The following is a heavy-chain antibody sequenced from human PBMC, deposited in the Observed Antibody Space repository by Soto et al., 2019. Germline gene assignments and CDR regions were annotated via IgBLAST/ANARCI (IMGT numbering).Heavy chain of an antibody. J-gene: IGHJ6*02. CDR2: IYYSGST. V-gene: IGHV4-39*01. Sequence: SETLSLTCTVSGGSISSSSYYWGWIRQPPGKGLEWIGSIYYSGSTYYNPSLKSRVTISVDTSKNQFSLKLSSVTAADTAVYYCARHLRYYDILTRSLYYYYYGMDVWGQGTTVTVSS. CDR1: GGSISSSSYY. D-gene: IGHD3-9*01. CDR3: ARHLRYYDILTRSLYYYYYGMDV.